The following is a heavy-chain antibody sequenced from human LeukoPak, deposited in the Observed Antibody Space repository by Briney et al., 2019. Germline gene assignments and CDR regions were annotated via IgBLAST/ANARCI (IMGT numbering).Heavy chain of an antibody. V-gene: IGHV4-39*07. CDR1: GGSISSSSYY. CDR3: ARAVPQQQLDAEYFQH. J-gene: IGHJ1*01. CDR2: IYYSGST. D-gene: IGHD6-13*01. Sequence: TSETLSLTCTVSGGSISSSSYYWGWIRQPPGKGLEWIGSIYYSGSTYYNPSLKSRVTISVDTSKNQFSLKLSSVTAADTAVYYCARAVPQQQLDAEYFQHWGQGTLVTVSS.